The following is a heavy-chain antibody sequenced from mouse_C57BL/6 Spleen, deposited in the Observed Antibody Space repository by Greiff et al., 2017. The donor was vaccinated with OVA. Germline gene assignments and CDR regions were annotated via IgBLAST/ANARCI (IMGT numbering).Heavy chain of an antibody. CDR2: ISSGGDYI. CDR1: GFTFSSYA. D-gene: IGHD2-1*01. Sequence: EVQGVESGEGLVKPGGSLKLSCAASGFTFSSYAMSWVRQTPEKRLEWVAYISSGGDYIYYADTVKGRFTISRDNARNTLYLQMSSLKSEDTAMYYCTREEIYYGNYVEAMDFWGQGTSVTVSS. CDR3: TREEIYYGNYVEAMDF. V-gene: IGHV5-9-1*02. J-gene: IGHJ4*01.